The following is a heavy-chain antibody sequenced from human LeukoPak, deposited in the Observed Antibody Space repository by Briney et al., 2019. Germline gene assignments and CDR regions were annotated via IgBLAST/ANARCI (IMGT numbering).Heavy chain of an antibody. CDR1: GDSINSDGYY. CDR2: TYYSGNT. V-gene: IGHV4-61*08. CDR3: ARDYDRYSPGWFDP. Sequence: PSETLSLTCTVSGDSINSDGYYWHWIRQHPGKGLEWIGYTYYSGNTYYNPSLKSRVTISVDTSKNQFSLKLSSVTAADTAVYYCARDYDRYSPGWFDPWGQGTLVTVSS. D-gene: IGHD5-24*01. J-gene: IGHJ5*02.